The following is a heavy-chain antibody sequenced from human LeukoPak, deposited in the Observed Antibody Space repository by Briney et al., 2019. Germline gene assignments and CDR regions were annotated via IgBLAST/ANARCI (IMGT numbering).Heavy chain of an antibody. CDR2: IYYSGST. J-gene: IGHJ6*03. CDR1: GGSISSHY. D-gene: IGHD5-12*01. V-gene: IGHV4-59*11. CDR3: ARVVATIRDYYYYMDV. Sequence: SETLSLTCTVSGGSISSHYWSWIRQPPEKGLEWIGYIYYSGSTNYNPSLKSRVTISVDTSKNQFSLKLSSVTAADTAVYYCARVVATIRDYYYYMDVWGKGTTVTVSS.